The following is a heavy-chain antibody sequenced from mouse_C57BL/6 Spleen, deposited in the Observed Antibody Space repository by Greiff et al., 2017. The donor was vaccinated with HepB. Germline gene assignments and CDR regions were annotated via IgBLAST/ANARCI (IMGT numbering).Heavy chain of an antibody. D-gene: IGHD2-1*01. CDR2: INPSNGRT. J-gene: IGHJ2*01. Sequence: QVQLQQPGVELVNPGASVNLSCKASGYTLTSYWMHWVKQRPGQGLEWIGEINPSNGRTNYNEKFKGKATLTVDKSSSTAYMQLSSPTSEDSAVYYCARLLINFDYWGQGTTLTVSS. V-gene: IGHV1S81*02. CDR3: ARLLINFDY. CDR1: GYTLTSYW.